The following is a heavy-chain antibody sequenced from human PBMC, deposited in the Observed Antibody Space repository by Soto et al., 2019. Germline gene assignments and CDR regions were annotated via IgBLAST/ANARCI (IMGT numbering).Heavy chain of an antibody. Sequence: ASVKVSCKASGFTFTSSAMQWVRQARGQRLEWIGWIVVGSGNTNYAQKFQERVTITRDMSTSTAYMELSSLRSEDTAVYYCAAYNWNLNAFDIWGQGTMVTVSS. D-gene: IGHD1-20*01. CDR2: IVVGSGNT. CDR3: AAYNWNLNAFDI. J-gene: IGHJ3*02. CDR1: GFTFTSSA. V-gene: IGHV1-58*02.